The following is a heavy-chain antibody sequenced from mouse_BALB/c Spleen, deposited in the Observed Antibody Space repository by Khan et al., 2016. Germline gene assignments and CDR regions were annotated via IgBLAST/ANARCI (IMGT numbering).Heavy chain of an antibody. CDR2: INTCTGET. J-gene: IGHJ2*01. Sequence: QIQLVQSGPELKKPGETVKISCRTSGYTFTNYGMNWVKQAPGKDLKWMGWINTCTGETAYADDFKGRFVVSLETSDSTPYLQINNLKNEDTATYLCASLDYWGQGTTVTVSS. CDR3: ASLDY. CDR1: GYTFTNYG. V-gene: IGHV9-3-1*01.